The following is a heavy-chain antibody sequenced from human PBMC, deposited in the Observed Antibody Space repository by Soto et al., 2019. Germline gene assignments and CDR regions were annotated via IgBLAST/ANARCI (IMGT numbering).Heavy chain of an antibody. Sequence: QVQVVQSGDEVKETGASVRVSCKTSGYSFTAYGISWVRQAPGQGLEWMGWISCYNGKTKYAQKVPGRVPITPETSSSTGYMDVRRLRSDDTAIYYCARDAPPPELRFLEWHNYDYNGMDVWGQGTTVTVSS. CDR3: ARDAPPPELRFLEWHNYDYNGMDV. D-gene: IGHD3-3*01. CDR1: GYSFTAYG. CDR2: ISCYNGKT. V-gene: IGHV1-18*01. J-gene: IGHJ6*02.